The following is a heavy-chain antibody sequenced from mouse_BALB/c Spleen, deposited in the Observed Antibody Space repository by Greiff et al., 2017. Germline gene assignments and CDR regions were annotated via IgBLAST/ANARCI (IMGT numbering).Heavy chain of an antibody. CDR2: ISDGGSYT. D-gene: IGHD1-1*01. V-gene: IGHV5-4*02. CDR1: GFTFSDYY. CDR3: ARDPYYYGSSMDY. Sequence: EVQVVESGGGLVKPGGSLKLSCAASGFTFSDYYMYWVRQTPEKRLEWVATISDGGSYTYYPDSVKGRFTISRDNAKNNLYLQMSSLKSEDTAMYYCARDPYYYGSSMDYWGQGTSVTVSS. J-gene: IGHJ4*01.